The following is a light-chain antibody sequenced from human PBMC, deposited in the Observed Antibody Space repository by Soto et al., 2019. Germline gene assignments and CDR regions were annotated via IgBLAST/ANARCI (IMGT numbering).Light chain of an antibody. J-gene: IGKJ3*01. CDR2: DAS. CDR1: QDINNY. CDR3: PQYDNLPFT. Sequence: DIQMTQSPSSLSTSVGDRVTITCQARQDINNYLNWYQQKPGKDPKLLIYDASNLETGVPSRFSASGSGTDFTFTISSLQPEDIATYYCPQYDNLPFTFGPGTKVDIK. V-gene: IGKV1-33*01.